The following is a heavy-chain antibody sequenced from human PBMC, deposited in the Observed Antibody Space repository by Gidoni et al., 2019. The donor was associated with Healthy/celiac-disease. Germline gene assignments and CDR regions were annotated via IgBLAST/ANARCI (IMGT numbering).Heavy chain of an antibody. CDR1: GLPFSSYS. CDR3: AREDEDSSGWYGY. CDR2: ISSSSSTI. J-gene: IGHJ4*02. Sequence: EVQLVESGGGLDKPGGSLGFPGEALGLPFSSYSMNWVRQAPGKGLEWVSYISSSSSTIYYADSVKGRFTISRDNAKNSLYLQMNSLRDEDTAVYYCAREDEDSSGWYGYWGQGTLVTVSS. D-gene: IGHD6-19*01. V-gene: IGHV3-48*02.